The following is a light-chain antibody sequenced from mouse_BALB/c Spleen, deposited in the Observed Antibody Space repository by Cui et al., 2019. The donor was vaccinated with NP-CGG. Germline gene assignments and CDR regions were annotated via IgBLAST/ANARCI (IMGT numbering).Light chain of an antibody. J-gene: IGLJ1*01. CDR3: ALWYSNHWV. Sequence: HAVVTQESALTTSPGETVTLTCRSSTGAVTTSNYFNWVQEKPDHLFTGLIGGTNNRAPGVPARFSGSLIGDKAALTIIGAQTEDEAIYFCALWYSNHWVFGGGSKLTVL. CDR1: TGAVTTSNY. V-gene: IGLV1*01. CDR2: GTN.